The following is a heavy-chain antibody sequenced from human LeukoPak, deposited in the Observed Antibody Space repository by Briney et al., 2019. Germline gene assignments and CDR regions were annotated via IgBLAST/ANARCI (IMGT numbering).Heavy chain of an antibody. D-gene: IGHD3/OR15-3a*01. CDR3: AKDTRDMVFGYAFDI. J-gene: IGHJ3*02. Sequence: GRSLRLSCAASGFTFDAYAIHWVRQAPGKGLEWVSGISWNSGSIGYADSVKGRFTISRDNAKNSLYLQMNSLRAEDMALYYCAKDTRDMVFGYAFDIWGQGTMVTVSS. CDR1: GFTFDAYA. V-gene: IGHV3-9*03. CDR2: ISWNSGSI.